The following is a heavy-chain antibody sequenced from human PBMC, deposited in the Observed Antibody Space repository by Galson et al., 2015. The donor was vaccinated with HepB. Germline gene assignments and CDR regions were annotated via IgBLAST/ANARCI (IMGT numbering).Heavy chain of an antibody. CDR1: GFTFSSYS. J-gene: IGHJ5*02. D-gene: IGHD4-17*01. V-gene: IGHV3-21*01. Sequence: SLRLSCAASGFTFSSYSMNWVRQAPGKGLEWVSSISSSSSYIYYADSVKGRFTISRDNAKNSLYLQMNSLRAEDTAVYYCASFFVTTVTPFDPWGQGTLVTVSS. CDR3: ASFFVTTVTPFDP. CDR2: ISSSSSYI.